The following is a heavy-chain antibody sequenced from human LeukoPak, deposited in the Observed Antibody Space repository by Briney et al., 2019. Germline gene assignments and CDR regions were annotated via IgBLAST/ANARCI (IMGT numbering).Heavy chain of an antibody. CDR3: ARGADFGWEIVATIYRWFDP. CDR2: INHSGST. CDR1: GGSFSGYY. V-gene: IGHV4-34*01. Sequence: SETLSLTCAVYGGSFSGYYWSWIRQPPGKGLEWIGEINHSGSTNYNPSLKSRVTISVDTSKNQFSLKLSSVTAADTAVYYCARGADFGWEIVATIYRWFDPWGQGTLVTVSS. D-gene: IGHD5-12*01. J-gene: IGHJ5*02.